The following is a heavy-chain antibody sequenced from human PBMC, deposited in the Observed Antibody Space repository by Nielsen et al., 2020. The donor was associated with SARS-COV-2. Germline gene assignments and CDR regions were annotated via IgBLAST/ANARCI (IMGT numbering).Heavy chain of an antibody. J-gene: IGHJ4*02. CDR2: ISSGGHSI. D-gene: IGHD3-10*01. V-gene: IGHV3-48*01. CDR1: GFAFRTHS. CDR3: AKHEGED. Sequence: GGSLRLSCAASGFAFRTHSMNWLRQAPGKGLEWISYISSGGHSIYYADSVKGRFTISRDNSRNTLYLEMNSLRADDTAVYYCAKHEGEDWGQGTLVTVSS.